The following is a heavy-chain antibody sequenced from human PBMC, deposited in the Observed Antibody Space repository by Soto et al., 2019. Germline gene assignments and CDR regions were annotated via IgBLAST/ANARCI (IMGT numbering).Heavy chain of an antibody. J-gene: IGHJ4*02. V-gene: IGHV4-59*01. Sequence: SETLSLTCTVSGGSISSYYWSWIRQPPGKGLEWIGYIYYSGSTNYNPSPKSRVTISVDTSKNQFSLKLSSVTAADTAVYYCARLPRLLYSSSRESYFDYWGQGTLVTVSS. D-gene: IGHD6-6*01. CDR2: IYYSGST. CDR3: ARLPRLLYSSSRESYFDY. CDR1: GGSISSYY.